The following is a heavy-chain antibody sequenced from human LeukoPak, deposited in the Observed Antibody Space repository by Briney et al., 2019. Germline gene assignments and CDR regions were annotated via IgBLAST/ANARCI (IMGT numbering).Heavy chain of an antibody. D-gene: IGHD6-13*01. CDR1: GXSISSYY. CDR2: IYYSGST. J-gene: IGHJ4*02. CDR3: ATLLSSSWSFDY. V-gene: IGHV4-59*08. Sequence: PSETLSLTCTVSGXSISSYYGSWIRQPPGKGLEWIGYIYYSGSTNYNPSLKSRVTISVDTSKNQFSLKLSSVTAADTAVYYCATLLSSSWSFDYWGQGTLVTVSS.